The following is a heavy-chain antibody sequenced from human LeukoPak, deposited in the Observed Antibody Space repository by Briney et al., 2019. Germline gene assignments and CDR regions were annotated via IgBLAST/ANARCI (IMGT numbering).Heavy chain of an antibody. V-gene: IGHV1-69*01. CDR1: GGTFSSYA. CDR3: ARDKGGWPNNWFDP. D-gene: IGHD6-19*01. J-gene: IGHJ5*02. Sequence: SSVNVSFKSSGGTFSSYAFNLMRQGPGQGLVLMGGIIPIFGTANYSQKFQGRVTITADESTSTAYMELSSLRSEDTAVYYCARDKGGWPNNWFDPWGQGTLVTVSS. CDR2: IIPIFGTA.